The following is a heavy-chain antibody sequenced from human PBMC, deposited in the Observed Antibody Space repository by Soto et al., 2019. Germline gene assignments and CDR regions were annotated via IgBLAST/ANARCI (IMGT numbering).Heavy chain of an antibody. CDR3: ARYLEPTGGDYYYNGWNV. V-gene: IGHV3-30*03. CDR2: VSYEGSIA. CDR1: GFSFGSYA. D-gene: IGHD3-10*01. Sequence: GGSLRLSCAASGFSFGSYAMYWVRQPPGKGLEWVATVSYEGSIAYYSDSVKGRFTISRDNSMHTIYLQMNSLRAEDSALYHCARYLEPTGGDYYYNGWNVCGQGTRGTVSS. J-gene: IGHJ6*02.